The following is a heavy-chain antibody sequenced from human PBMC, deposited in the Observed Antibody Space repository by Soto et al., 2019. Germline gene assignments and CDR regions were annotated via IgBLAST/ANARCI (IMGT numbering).Heavy chain of an antibody. D-gene: IGHD5-12*01. Sequence: EVQLVESGGGLVQPGGSLRLSCEASGLRLSGHWMHWVRQAPGKGLLWVSRINSDGSRTSYADSVKGRFTISRDNAKNTLYLQMNSLRAEDTAVYYCARVALYSGYVDYYMDVRGKGATVTVSS. CDR3: ARVALYSGYVDYYMDV. V-gene: IGHV3-74*01. J-gene: IGHJ6*03. CDR1: GLRLSGHW. CDR2: INSDGSRT.